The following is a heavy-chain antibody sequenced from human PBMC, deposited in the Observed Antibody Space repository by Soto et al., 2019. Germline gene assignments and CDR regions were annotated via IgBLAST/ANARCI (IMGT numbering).Heavy chain of an antibody. Sequence: KRLEWIGWIVVGSGNTNYAQKFQERVTITRDMSTSTAYMELSSLRSEDTAVYYCAAGYYYDSSGYPDAFDIWGQGTMVTVSS. V-gene: IGHV1-58*01. J-gene: IGHJ3*02. CDR3: AAGYYYDSSGYPDAFDI. CDR2: IVVGSGNT. D-gene: IGHD3-22*01.